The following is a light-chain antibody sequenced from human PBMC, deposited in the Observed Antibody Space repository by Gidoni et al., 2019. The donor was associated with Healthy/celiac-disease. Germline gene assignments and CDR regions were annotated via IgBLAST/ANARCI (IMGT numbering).Light chain of an antibody. CDR2: WAS. CDR3: QQYYTTPYT. V-gene: IGKV4-1*01. Sequence: DIVMTQSPDSLAVSLGERATINCKSSPSVLYSSNNKNYLAWYQQKLGQPPKLLIYWASTRESGVPDRFSGSGSGTDFTLTISSLQAEDVAVYYCQQYYTTPYTFGQGTKLEIK. J-gene: IGKJ2*01. CDR1: PSVLYSSNNKNY.